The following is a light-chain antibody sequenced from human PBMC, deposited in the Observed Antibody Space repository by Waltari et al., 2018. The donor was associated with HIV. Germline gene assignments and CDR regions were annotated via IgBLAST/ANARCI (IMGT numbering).Light chain of an antibody. Sequence: QSALTQPRSVSGSPGQSVTISCTGTSSDIGYFDYVSWYQQYPGKPPPVIIYEVNQRPSGVPDRFTGSKSGITASLTISGLQGEDEADYYCCSYAGAYTYVFGTGTKVNVL. CDR3: CSYAGAYTYV. J-gene: IGLJ1*01. CDR1: SSDIGYFDY. CDR2: EVN. V-gene: IGLV2-11*01.